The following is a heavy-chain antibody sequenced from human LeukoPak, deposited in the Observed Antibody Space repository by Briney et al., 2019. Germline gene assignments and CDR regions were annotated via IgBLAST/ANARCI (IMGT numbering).Heavy chain of an antibody. J-gene: IGHJ4*02. CDR2: IYYSGST. CDR1: GGSISSYY. D-gene: IGHD4-17*01. V-gene: IGHV4-59*01. CDR3: AXLLPTVTTLYFDY. Sequence: SETLSLTCTVSGGSISSYYWSWIRQPPGKGLEWIGYIYYSGSTNYNPSLKSRVTISVDTSKNQFSLKLSSVTAADTAVYYCAXLLPTVTTLYFDYWGQGTLVTVSS.